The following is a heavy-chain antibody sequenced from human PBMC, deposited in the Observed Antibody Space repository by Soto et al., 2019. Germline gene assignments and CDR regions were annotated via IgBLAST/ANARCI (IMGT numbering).Heavy chain of an antibody. V-gene: IGHV1-8*01. CDR2: LSTDSSNT. CDR1: GYTFTNSD. J-gene: IGHJ4*02. D-gene: IGHD6-6*01. CDR3: VRLAVRRGEDY. Sequence: QVQLMQSGAEVKKPGASVKVSCKASGYTFTNSDINWVRQATGQGLEWMGWLSTDSSNTGYAQKFQGRVTMTRNTSISTAYMELNGLTSEDTAVYYCVRLAVRRGEDYWGQGTLVTVSS.